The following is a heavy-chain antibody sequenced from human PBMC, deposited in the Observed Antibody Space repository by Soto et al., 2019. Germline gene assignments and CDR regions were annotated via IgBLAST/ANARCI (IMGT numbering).Heavy chain of an antibody. J-gene: IGHJ6*02. Sequence: TGESLKISCKGSGYSFTSYWIGWVRQMPGKGLEWMGIIYPGDSDTRYSPSFQGQVTISADKSISTAYLQWSSLKASDTAMYYCASGYYDILTGPYYGMDVWGQGTTVTVSS. CDR2: IYPGDSDT. V-gene: IGHV5-51*01. CDR3: ASGYYDILTGPYYGMDV. D-gene: IGHD3-9*01. CDR1: GYSFTSYW.